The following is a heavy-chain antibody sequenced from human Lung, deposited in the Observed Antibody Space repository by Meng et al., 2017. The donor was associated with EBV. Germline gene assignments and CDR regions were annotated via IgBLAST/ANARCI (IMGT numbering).Heavy chain of an antibody. CDR3: ARGGPYPDSSGFHWYFNL. D-gene: IGHD3-22*01. CDR1: AYTFINYA. V-gene: IGHV7-4-1*02. J-gene: IGHJ2*01. Sequence: SELKKHGASVKVSRKASAYTFINYAINWGRQAPGQGLEWMGWINTHTGNPTYGQGFTGRFVLSSDTSVSTANLQISSLKAEDTAVYYCARGGPYPDSSGFHWYFNLWGRGTLVTVSS. CDR2: INTHTGNP.